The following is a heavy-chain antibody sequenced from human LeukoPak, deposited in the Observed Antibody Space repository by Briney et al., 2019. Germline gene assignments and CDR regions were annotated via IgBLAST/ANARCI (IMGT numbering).Heavy chain of an antibody. J-gene: IGHJ4*02. D-gene: IGHD2-15*01. V-gene: IGHV1-2*02. CDR2: INPKSGGT. CDR3: ARDRSGPEDY. Sequence: ASVKVSCKASGYSFTGHYMHWVRQAPGQGLEWMGWINPKSGGTNYAQKFQGRVTMTRDTSISTAYMDMSSLRSDDTAVYYCARDRSGPEDYWGQGTLVTVSS. CDR1: GYSFTGHY.